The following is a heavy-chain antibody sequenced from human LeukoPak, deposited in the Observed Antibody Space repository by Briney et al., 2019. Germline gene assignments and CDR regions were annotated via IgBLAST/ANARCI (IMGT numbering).Heavy chain of an antibody. V-gene: IGHV3-33*06. J-gene: IGHJ3*02. Sequence: PGRSLVLSCAASGFTFSSYGMHWVRQAPGKGLEWVAVIWYDGSNKYYADSVKGRFTISRDNSKNTLYLQMNSLRAEDTAVYYCAKERNDCSGGSCHYLDAFDIWGQGTMVTVSS. CDR1: GFTFSSYG. CDR3: AKERNDCSGGSCHYLDAFDI. CDR2: IWYDGSNK. D-gene: IGHD2-15*01.